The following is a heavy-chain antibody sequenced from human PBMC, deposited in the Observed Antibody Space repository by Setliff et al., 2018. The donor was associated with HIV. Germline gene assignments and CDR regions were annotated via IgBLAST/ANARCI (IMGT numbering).Heavy chain of an antibody. CDR2: ISTYSGKT. D-gene: IGHD6-19*01. J-gene: IGHJ4*01. V-gene: IGHV1-18*01. CDR3: ARGSAPNIVVAASLDI. CDR1: GYSFSKYG. Sequence: ASVKVSCKASGYSFSKYGISWVRQAPGQGLEWMGRISTYSGKTDYAEKFQGRLTMTMDTSTRTVFMELRSLTLDDTSVYYCARGSAPNIVVAASLDIWGQGTLVTVSS.